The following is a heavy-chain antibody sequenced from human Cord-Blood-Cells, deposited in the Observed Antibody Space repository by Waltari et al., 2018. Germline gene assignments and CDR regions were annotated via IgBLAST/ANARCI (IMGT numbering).Heavy chain of an antibody. CDR1: GGSFSGYY. Sequence: QVQLQQWGAGLLKPSETLSLTCAVYGGSFSGYYWSWIRQPPGKGLEWIGEIKHSGRAQFNPCLKGRVTISVDTSKEQFSLRLSSVTAADTAVYYGARVGGGTVTPPYGYVDLWGGGTLVTVSS. D-gene: IGHD4-4*01. J-gene: IGHJ2*01. CDR3: ARVGGGTVTPPYGYVDL. CDR2: IKHSGRA. V-gene: IGHV4-34*01.